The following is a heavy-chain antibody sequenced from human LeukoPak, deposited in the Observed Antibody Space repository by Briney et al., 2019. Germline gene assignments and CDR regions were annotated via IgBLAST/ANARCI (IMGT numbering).Heavy chain of an antibody. CDR1: GGSISSSSYY. V-gene: IGHV4-39*01. CDR3: ARHNDIVVVVAASDDAFDI. J-gene: IGHJ3*02. Sequence: PSETLSLTCTVSGGSISSSSYYWGWIRQPPGKGLEWIGSIYYSGSTYYNPSLKSRVTISVATSKNQFSLKLSSVTAADTAVYYCARHNDIVVVVAASDDAFDIWGQGTMVTVSS. D-gene: IGHD2-15*01. CDR2: IYYSGST.